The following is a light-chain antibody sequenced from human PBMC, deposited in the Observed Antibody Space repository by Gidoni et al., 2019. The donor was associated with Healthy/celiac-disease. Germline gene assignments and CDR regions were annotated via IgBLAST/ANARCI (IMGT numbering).Light chain of an antibody. J-gene: IGKJ3*01. Sequence: EIVLTQSPATLSLSPGERATLSCRASPSVSSYLAWYQQKPGQAPRLLIYDASNRATGIPARFSGSGSGTDFTLTISSLEPEDFAVYYCQQRSNWRKFTFGPGTKVDIK. CDR1: PSVSSY. CDR2: DAS. V-gene: IGKV3-11*01. CDR3: QQRSNWRKFT.